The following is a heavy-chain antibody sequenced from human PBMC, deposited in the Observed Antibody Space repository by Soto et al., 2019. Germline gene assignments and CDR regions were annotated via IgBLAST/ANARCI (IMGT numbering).Heavy chain of an antibody. D-gene: IGHD3-10*01. CDR1: GFTFSTYW. Sequence: EVQLVESGGSLVQPGGSLRLSCAASGFTFSTYWIHWVRQAPGKGLVWVSRINSDGSSTNYADSVKGRFTISRDNAKNTLFLQMNSLRAEDTAVYYCARDRWGGGRDMDVWGQGTTVTVSS. CDR3: ARDRWGGGRDMDV. V-gene: IGHV3-74*01. CDR2: INSDGSST. J-gene: IGHJ6*02.